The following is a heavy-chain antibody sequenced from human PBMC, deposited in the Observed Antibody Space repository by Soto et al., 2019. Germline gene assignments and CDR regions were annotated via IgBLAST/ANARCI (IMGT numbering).Heavy chain of an antibody. Sequence: PSETLSLTCTVSGDSISSHYWSWIRQPLGKGLEWIGFGSTKYNPSLKSRIRISVDTSKNQFSLNLTSATAADTAVYYCARVSTSASGSYYTLDYWGQGTLVTVAS. CDR2: GST. CDR1: GDSISSHY. D-gene: IGHD3-10*01. CDR3: ARVSTSASGSYYTLDY. V-gene: IGHV4-59*11. J-gene: IGHJ4*02.